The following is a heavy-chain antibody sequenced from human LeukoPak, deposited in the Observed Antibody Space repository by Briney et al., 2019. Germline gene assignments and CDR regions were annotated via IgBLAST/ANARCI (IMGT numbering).Heavy chain of an antibody. CDR3: ARDTYIYGSSAYYFDY. CDR1: GGSISSYY. Sequence: PSETLSLTCTVSGGSISSYYWSWIRQPAGKGLEWIGRIHTSGSTNYNPSLKSRVTMSVDTSKNQFSLKLSSVTAADTAVYYRARDTYIYGSSAYYFDYWGQGTLVTVSS. D-gene: IGHD5-18*01. CDR2: IHTSGST. V-gene: IGHV4-4*07. J-gene: IGHJ4*02.